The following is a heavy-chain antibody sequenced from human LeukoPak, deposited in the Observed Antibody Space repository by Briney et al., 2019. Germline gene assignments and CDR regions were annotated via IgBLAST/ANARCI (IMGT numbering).Heavy chain of an antibody. D-gene: IGHD2-8*01. CDR2: IYHSGGT. J-gene: IGHJ6*03. CDR3: ATNGYYCMDV. V-gene: IGHV4-4*02. Sequence: SGTLSLTCAVSGGSISSSTNWWSWVRQPPGKGLEWIGEIYHSGGTNYNPSLKSRITISVDKSQNQYSLKVNSLTAADTAVYYCATNGYYCMDVWGKGTTVTVSS. CDR1: GGSISSSTNW.